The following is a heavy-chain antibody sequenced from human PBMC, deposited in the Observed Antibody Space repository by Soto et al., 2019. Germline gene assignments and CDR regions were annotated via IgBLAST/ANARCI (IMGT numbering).Heavy chain of an antibody. CDR3: ARVPSP. V-gene: IGHV4-30-2*01. CDR2: IYHSGST. J-gene: IGHJ5*02. CDR1: GGSISSGGYS. Sequence: QLQLQESGSGLVKPSQTLSLTCAVSGGSISSGGYSWSWIRQPPGKGLEWIGYIYHSGSTYYNPSPXRXCTISVDRSKTQFSLKLSSVTAADTAVYYCARVPSPWGQGTLVTVSS.